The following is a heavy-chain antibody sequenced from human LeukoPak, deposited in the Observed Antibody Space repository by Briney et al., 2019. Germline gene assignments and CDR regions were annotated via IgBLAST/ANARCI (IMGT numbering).Heavy chain of an antibody. CDR2: ISSSGSTI. Sequence: GGSLTLSCAASGFIFSSYEMNWVRQAPGKGLEGVSYISSSGSTIYYADFVKGRFTISRDNPKNTLYLQTSSLGADDTAVYYCVRASTTVPNLLDYWGQGALVSVSS. CDR3: VRASTTVPNLLDY. V-gene: IGHV3-48*03. CDR1: GFIFSSYE. J-gene: IGHJ4*02. D-gene: IGHD4-17*01.